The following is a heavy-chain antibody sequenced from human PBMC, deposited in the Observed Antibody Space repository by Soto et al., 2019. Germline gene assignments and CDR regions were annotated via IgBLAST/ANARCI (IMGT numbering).Heavy chain of an antibody. CDR2: ISYDGSNK. J-gene: IGHJ6*02. Sequence: GGSLRLSCAASGFTFSSYAMHWVRQAPGKGLEWVAVISYDGSNKYYADSVKGRFTISRDNSKNTLYLQMNSLRAEDTDVYYCASGPRGMDVWGQGTTVTVSS. CDR1: GFTFSSYA. V-gene: IGHV3-30-3*01. CDR3: ASGPRGMDV.